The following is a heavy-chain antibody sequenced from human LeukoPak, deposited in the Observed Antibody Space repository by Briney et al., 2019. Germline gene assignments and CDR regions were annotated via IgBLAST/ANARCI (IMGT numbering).Heavy chain of an antibody. CDR2: ISYDGSNK. CDR1: GFTFSSYA. V-gene: IGHV3-30*04. CDR3: ARDLLAWFGEFSHTLDY. J-gene: IGHJ4*02. D-gene: IGHD3-10*01. Sequence: PGRSLRLSCAASGFTFSSYAMHWVRQAPGKGLEWVAVISYDGSNKYYADSVKGRFTISRDNSKNTLYLQMNSLRAEDTAVYYCARDLLAWFGEFSHTLDYWGQGTLVTVSS.